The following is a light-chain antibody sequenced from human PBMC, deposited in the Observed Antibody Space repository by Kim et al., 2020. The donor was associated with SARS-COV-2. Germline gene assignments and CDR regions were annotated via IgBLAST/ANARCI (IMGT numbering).Light chain of an antibody. Sequence: QSALTQPASVSGSPGQSIIISCTGTSSDIGFYDYVYWYQQHPGKAPRLIIYDVNNRLPEISHRFSGSKSGNTASLTISGLQAEDEADYYCNSYTTSHTWVFGGGTQLTVL. CDR3: NSYTTSHTWV. V-gene: IGLV2-14*03. CDR1: SSDIGFYDY. CDR2: DVN. J-gene: IGLJ3*02.